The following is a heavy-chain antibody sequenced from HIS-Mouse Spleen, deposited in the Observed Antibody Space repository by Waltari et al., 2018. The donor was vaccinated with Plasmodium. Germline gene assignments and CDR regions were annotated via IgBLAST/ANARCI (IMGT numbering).Heavy chain of an antibody. J-gene: IGHJ3*02. CDR3: ARGRWNHAFDI. CDR2: IGTAGDT. Sequence: EVQLVESGGGLVQPGGSLRLSCAAYGFTFSSYDMHWVRQATGKGLEGVSAIGTAGDTYYPGSVKGRFTISRENAKNSLYLQMNSLRAGDTAVYYCARGRWNHAFDIWGQGTMVTVSS. V-gene: IGHV3-13*01. D-gene: IGHD1-1*01. CDR1: GFTFSSYD.